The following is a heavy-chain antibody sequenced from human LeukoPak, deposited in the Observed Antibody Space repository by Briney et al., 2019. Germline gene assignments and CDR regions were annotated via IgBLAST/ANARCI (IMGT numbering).Heavy chain of an antibody. CDR3: AREWDSSSWYYWFDP. D-gene: IGHD6-13*01. V-gene: IGHV4-30-4*08. CDR2: IYYSGST. J-gene: IGHJ5*02. Sequence: SETLSLTCAVYGGSFSGYYWSWIRQPPGKGLEWIGYIYYSGSTYYNPSLKSRVTISVDTSKNQFSLKLSSVTAADTAVYYCAREWDSSSWYYWFDPWGQGTLVTVSS. CDR1: GGSFSGYY.